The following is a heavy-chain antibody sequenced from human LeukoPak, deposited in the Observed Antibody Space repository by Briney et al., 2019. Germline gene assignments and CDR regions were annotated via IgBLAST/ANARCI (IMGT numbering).Heavy chain of an antibody. CDR2: ISWNSGSI. CDR1: GFTFDDYA. Sequence: GRSLRLSCAASGFTFDDYAMHWVRQAPGKGLEWVSGISWNSGSIGYADSVKGRFTISRDNAKNSLYLQMNSLRAEDTALYYCARDLRINYGDYYYYGMDVWGQGTTVTVSS. D-gene: IGHD4-17*01. CDR3: ARDLRINYGDYYYYGMDV. J-gene: IGHJ6*02. V-gene: IGHV3-9*01.